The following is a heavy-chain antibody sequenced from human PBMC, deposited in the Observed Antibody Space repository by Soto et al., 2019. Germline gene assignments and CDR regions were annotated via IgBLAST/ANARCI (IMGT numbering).Heavy chain of an antibody. Sequence: GASEKAPCKASGYTFARSGIRWARQAPGQGLEWMGWISAYNGNTNYAQKRRGRVTMTTDTSTSTAYMELRSLRSDDTAVFYCARSGSSWNLREFDYWGQGTPVTVSS. D-gene: IGHD6-13*01. CDR3: ARSGSSWNLREFDY. CDR1: GYTFARSG. J-gene: IGHJ4*02. CDR2: ISAYNGNT. V-gene: IGHV1-18*01.